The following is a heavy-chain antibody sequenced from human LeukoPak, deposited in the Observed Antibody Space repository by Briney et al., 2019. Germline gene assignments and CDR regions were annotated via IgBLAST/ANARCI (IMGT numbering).Heavy chain of an antibody. CDR3: ARGYSSGWYRGWFDP. CDR1: AGSMSSYY. D-gene: IGHD6-19*01. CDR2: LHYNWNT. V-gene: IGHV4-59*01. J-gene: IGHJ5*02. Sequence: PSETLSLTCTVSAGSMSSYYWNWIRQPPGKGLEWIGHLHYNWNTTYNPSLKSGVTISVDTSKNQFSLKLSSVTAADTAVYYCARGYSSGWYRGWFDPWGQGTLVIVSS.